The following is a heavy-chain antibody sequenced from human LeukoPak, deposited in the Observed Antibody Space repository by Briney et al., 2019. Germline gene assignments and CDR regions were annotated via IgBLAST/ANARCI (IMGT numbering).Heavy chain of an antibody. Sequence: PGGSLRLSCAASGFTFSDYYMSWIRQAPGKGLEWVSYISSTSSYINYADCVKGRFTISRDNSKNTLYLQMNSLRAEDTAVYYCAGNYGPYYFDYWGQGTLVTVSS. CDR2: ISSTSSYI. V-gene: IGHV3-11*06. J-gene: IGHJ4*02. CDR1: GFTFSDYY. CDR3: AGNYGPYYFDY. D-gene: IGHD3-10*01.